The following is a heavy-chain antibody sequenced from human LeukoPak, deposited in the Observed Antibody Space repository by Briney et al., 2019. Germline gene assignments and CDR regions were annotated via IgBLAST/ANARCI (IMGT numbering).Heavy chain of an antibody. V-gene: IGHV3-7*01. CDR1: RFSLNTHW. CDR3: ARDPLDY. Sequence: GGSLRLSCAASRFSLNTHWMTWVRQAPGKGLEWVANVNQDGSAKNYVDSVKGRFTISRDNAKNSLYLQMSSLRDEDTAVYYCARDPLDYWGQGILVTVSS. CDR2: VNQDGSAK. J-gene: IGHJ4*02.